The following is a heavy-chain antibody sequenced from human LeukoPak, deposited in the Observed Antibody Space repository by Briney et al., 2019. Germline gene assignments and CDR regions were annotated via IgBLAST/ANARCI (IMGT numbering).Heavy chain of an antibody. D-gene: IGHD1-26*01. J-gene: IGHJ6*02. Sequence: ASVKVSCKASGYTFTSYYMHWVRQAPGQGLEWMGIINSSGGSTSYAQKFQGRVTMTRDTSTSTVYMELSSLRSEDTAVYYCASCIVGATVYYYGMDVWGQGTTVTVSS. CDR3: ASCIVGATVYYYGMDV. V-gene: IGHV1-46*01. CDR1: GYTFTSYY. CDR2: INSSGGST.